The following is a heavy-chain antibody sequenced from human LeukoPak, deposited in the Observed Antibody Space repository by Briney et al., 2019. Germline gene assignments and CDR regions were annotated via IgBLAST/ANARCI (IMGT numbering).Heavy chain of an antibody. D-gene: IGHD6-19*01. CDR2: IDKTSYPT. V-gene: IGHV3-23*05. J-gene: IGHJ4*02. CDR3: AKFEGATIPGWFNDY. Sequence: GGSLRLSCAASEFIFSDYAMGWVRQAPGKGLEWVSTIDKTSYPTFYADSVKGRFTISRDNSKNTLYLQMNSLRTEDTAVYFCAKFEGATIPGWFNDYWGQGILVTVSS. CDR1: EFIFSDYA.